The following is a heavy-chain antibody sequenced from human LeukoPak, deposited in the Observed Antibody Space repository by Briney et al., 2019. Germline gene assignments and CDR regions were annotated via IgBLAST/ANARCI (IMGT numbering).Heavy chain of an antibody. V-gene: IGHV4-59*01. CDR2: IYYSGST. D-gene: IGHD4-17*01. Sequence: PSETLSLTCTVSGGSISSYYWSWIRQPPGKGLEWIGYIYYSGSTNYNPSLKSRVTISVDTSKNQFSLKLSSVTAADTAVYYCARDGPTYGFDYWGQGTLVTVSP. CDR3: ARDGPTYGFDY. CDR1: GGSISSYY. J-gene: IGHJ4*02.